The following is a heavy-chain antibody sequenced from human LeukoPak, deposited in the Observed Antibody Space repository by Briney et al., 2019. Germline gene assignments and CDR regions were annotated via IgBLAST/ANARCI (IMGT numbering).Heavy chain of an antibody. CDR1: GFAFSDYW. V-gene: IGHV3-7*01. CDR2: INLGGSAK. D-gene: IGHD7-27*01. Sequence: GGSLRLSCSASGFAFSDYWMNWVRQAPGKGPEWVANINLGGSAKLYVDSVRGRCTISRDNAKNSLYLQLSSLRVEDTAVYYCAAWGLNNYWGQGTLVTVSS. J-gene: IGHJ4*02. CDR3: AAWGLNNY.